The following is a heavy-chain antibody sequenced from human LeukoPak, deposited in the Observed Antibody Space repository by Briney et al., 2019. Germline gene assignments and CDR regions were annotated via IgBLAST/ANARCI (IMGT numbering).Heavy chain of an antibody. J-gene: IGHJ4*02. CDR3: ARIRGYCSGGSCLRAPFDY. D-gene: IGHD2-15*01. Sequence: PSETLSLTCAVYGGSFSNYYWSWIRQPPGKGLEWIGYIYYSGSTNYNPSLKSRVTISVDTSKNQFSLKLSSVTAADTAVYYCARIRGYCSGGSCLRAPFDYWGQGTLVTVSS. V-gene: IGHV4-59*12. CDR1: GGSFSNYY. CDR2: IYYSGST.